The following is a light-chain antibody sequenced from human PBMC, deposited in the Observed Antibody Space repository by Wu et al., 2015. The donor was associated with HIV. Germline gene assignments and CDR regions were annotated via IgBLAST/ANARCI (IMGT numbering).Light chain of an antibody. CDR1: QSVSSN. J-gene: IGKJ1*01. V-gene: IGKV3-15*01. CDR2: GAF. CDR3: QQYNDWPPWT. Sequence: ELVLTQSPGTLSLSPGERATLSCRASQSVSSNLAWYQQKPGQAPRLLIYGAFTRATDIPARFSGSGSGTEFTLTINSLQSGDSAVYYCQQYNDWPPWTFGQGTKVEIK.